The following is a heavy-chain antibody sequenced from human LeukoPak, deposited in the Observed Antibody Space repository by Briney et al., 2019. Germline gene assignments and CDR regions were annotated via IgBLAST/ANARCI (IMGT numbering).Heavy chain of an antibody. CDR3: ARLDAAMGRGHTGTYFYSYGMDV. V-gene: IGHV5-51*01. J-gene: IGHJ6*02. CDR1: GYSFASYW. CDR2: IYPGDSTT. Sequence: GESLKISCKASGYSFASYWICWVRQMPGKGLGWMGVIYPGDSTTNYSPSFQGRVTISADKSISTAYLQCSSLKASDTAMYYCARLDAAMGRGHTGTYFYSYGMDVWGQGTTVAVSS. D-gene: IGHD3-10*01.